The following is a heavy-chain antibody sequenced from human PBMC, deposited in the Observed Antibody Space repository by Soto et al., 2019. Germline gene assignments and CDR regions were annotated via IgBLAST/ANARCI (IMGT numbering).Heavy chain of an antibody. CDR3: ARLPNTVLIAL. Sequence: GESLKISCETSGYSFTSYWINWVRQMPGKGLEWMGRIDPSDSYTEFNPSFQGHVTMSVDTSLSAAYLQWSSLKASDTAIYYCARLPNTVLIALWGQGTLVTVSS. V-gene: IGHV5-10-1*01. D-gene: IGHD4-17*01. CDR1: GYSFTSYW. J-gene: IGHJ1*01. CDR2: IDPSDSYT.